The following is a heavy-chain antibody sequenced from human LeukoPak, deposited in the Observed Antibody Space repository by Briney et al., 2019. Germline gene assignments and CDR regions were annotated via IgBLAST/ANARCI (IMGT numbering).Heavy chain of an antibody. D-gene: IGHD2-8*02. V-gene: IGHV3-33*06. CDR1: GFTFSNCG. CDR3: AKDFYVGPVLARYFDY. Sequence: GRSLRLSCAASGFTFSNCGMHWVRQAPGKGLEWVAVIWYDGSYKYYADSVKGRFTISRDNSKNTLYLQMNSPRAEDTAVYYCAKDFYVGPVLARYFDYWGQGTLVTVST. CDR2: IWYDGSYK. J-gene: IGHJ4*02.